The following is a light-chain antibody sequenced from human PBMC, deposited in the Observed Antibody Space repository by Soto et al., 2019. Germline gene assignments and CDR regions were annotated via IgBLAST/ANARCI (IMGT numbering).Light chain of an antibody. V-gene: IGKV1-39*01. CDR1: QPINNF. CDR3: QQSYGMPRT. J-gene: IGKJ2*01. CDR2: GAS. Sequence: DIQMTQSPSSLSASVGDRVTITCRASQPINNFLNWYQQKPGKAPKLLIYGASSLHTGVPSRFSVSGSGTDFTLTITSLQPEDSATYYCQQSYGMPRTFGPGTKLEI.